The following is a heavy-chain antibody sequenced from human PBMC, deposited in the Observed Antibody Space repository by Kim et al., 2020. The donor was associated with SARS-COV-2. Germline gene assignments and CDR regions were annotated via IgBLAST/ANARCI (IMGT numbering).Heavy chain of an antibody. CDR1: GGSISSYY. Sequence: SETLSLTCTVSGGSISSYYWSWIRQPPGKGLEWIGYIYYSGSTNYNPSLKSRVTISVDTSKNQFSLKLSSVTAADTAVYYCARAQLLRYFDWSPGGGYFDYWGQGTLVTVSS. V-gene: IGHV4-59*01. CDR2: IYYSGST. J-gene: IGHJ4*02. D-gene: IGHD3-9*01. CDR3: ARAQLLRYFDWSPGGGYFDY.